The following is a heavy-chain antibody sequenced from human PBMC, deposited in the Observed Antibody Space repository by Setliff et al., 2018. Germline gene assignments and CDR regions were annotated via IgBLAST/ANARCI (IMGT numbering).Heavy chain of an antibody. D-gene: IGHD2-21*02. CDR3: ARVGWTSDRYYYMDV. Sequence: GGSLRLSCAASGFRFYTFPMHWVRQAPGKGLEWVSFISYAGTTAYYIDSVKGRFAISRDNSKNTLSLQVNNLTPEDSAIYYCARVGWTSDRYYYMDVWGKGTTVTVSS. CDR1: GFRFYTFP. J-gene: IGHJ6*03. V-gene: IGHV3-30*09. CDR2: ISYAGTTA.